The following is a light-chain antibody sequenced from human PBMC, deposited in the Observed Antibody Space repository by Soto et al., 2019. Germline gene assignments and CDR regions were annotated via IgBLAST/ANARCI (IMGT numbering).Light chain of an antibody. CDR3: CSYTSSGAHV. J-gene: IGLJ2*01. Sequence: QSALTQPASVSGSPGQSITISCTGTSSDVGGYDYVSWHQQHPGKAPKLMIYEVNTRPSGVSNRFSASKSGNTASLTISGLQAEEEDDDYCCSYTSSGAHVFGGGTKLTVL. V-gene: IGLV2-14*01. CDR2: EVN. CDR1: SSDVGGYDY.